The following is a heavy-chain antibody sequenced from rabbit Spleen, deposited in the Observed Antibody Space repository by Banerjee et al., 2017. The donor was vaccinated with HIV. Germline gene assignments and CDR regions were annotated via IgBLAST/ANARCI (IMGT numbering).Heavy chain of an antibody. D-gene: IGHD4-1*01. CDR2: IYPVFGIT. CDR3: TRNANGGWDL. J-gene: IGHJ4*01. CDR1: GIDLISNA. Sequence: DLVESGGGLVQPGESLKLSCKASGIDLISNAMSWVRQAPGKGLEWIGDIYPVFGITNYANWMKGRFTISSDNAQNTVDLQMNSLTAADTATYFCTRNANGGWDLWGPGTLVTVS. V-gene: IGHV1S47*01.